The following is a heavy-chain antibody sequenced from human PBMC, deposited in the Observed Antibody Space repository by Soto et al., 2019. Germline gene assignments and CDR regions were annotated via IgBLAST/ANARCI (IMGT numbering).Heavy chain of an antibody. V-gene: IGHV3-23*01. D-gene: IGHD1-26*01. Sequence: EVQLLESGGGLVQPGGSLRLSCAASGFTFSSYAMSWVRQAPGKGLEWVSVISGNGGSTYYADSVKGRFTISRDNSKNTLYLQMNSLRAEDTAVYHCAKRGSGSQLDYWGQGTLVTVSS. CDR1: GFTFSSYA. CDR3: AKRGSGSQLDY. CDR2: ISGNGGST. J-gene: IGHJ4*02.